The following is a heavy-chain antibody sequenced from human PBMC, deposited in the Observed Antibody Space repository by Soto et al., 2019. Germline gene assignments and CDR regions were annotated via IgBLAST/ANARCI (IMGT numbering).Heavy chain of an antibody. CDR3: AKAVGAVELLLDY. CDR1: GFTFSSYG. D-gene: IGHD2-15*01. CDR2: ISYDGSNK. Sequence: QVQLVESGGGVVQPGRSLRLSCAASGFTFSSYGMHWVRQAPGKGLEWVAVISYDGSNKYYADSVKGRFTISRDNSKNTLYLQMNSLRAEDTAVYYCAKAVGAVELLLDYWGQGTLVTVSS. V-gene: IGHV3-30*18. J-gene: IGHJ4*02.